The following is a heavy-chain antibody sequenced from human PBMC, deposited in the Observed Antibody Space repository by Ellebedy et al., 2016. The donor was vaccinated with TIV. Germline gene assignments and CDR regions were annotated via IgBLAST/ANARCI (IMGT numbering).Heavy chain of an antibody. CDR1: GYNFNDYA. Sequence: AASVKVSCKASGYNFNDYAISWVRQAPGQGLEWMGWINTRTGNPTYAQGFIGRLDFSLDTAVRTAYLQINNLKTEDTAVYYCAKENRPTTVSLDNWGQGTLVTVSS. V-gene: IGHV7-4-1*02. CDR2: INTRTGNP. J-gene: IGHJ4*02. D-gene: IGHD4-17*01. CDR3: AKENRPTTVSLDN.